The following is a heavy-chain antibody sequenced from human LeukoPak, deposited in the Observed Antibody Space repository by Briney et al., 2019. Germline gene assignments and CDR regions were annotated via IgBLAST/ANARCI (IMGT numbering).Heavy chain of an antibody. CDR3: TTGYGDYVTPFHY. V-gene: IGHV3-74*01. CDR1: GFPFSNFW. D-gene: IGHD4-17*01. CDR2: INDDESNR. Sequence: GGSLRLPCAASGFPFSNFWMHWVRQAPGKGLQWVSRINDDESNRSYADSVEGRFTISRDNAKKMLYLQMNSLRAEDTAVYYCTTGYGDYVTPFHYWGQGTLVTVTS. J-gene: IGHJ4*02.